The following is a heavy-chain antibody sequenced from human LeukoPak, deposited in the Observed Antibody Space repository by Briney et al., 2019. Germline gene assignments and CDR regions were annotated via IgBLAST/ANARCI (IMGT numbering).Heavy chain of an antibody. J-gene: IGHJ4*02. CDR2: IYHSGST. V-gene: IGHV4-38-2*02. CDR3: AREYCSSTSCYLFDY. Sequence: SSETLSLTCTVSGYSIGSGYYWGWIRQPPGKGLGWIGSIYHSGSTYYNPSLKSRVTISVDTSKNQFSLKLSSVTAADTAVYYCAREYCSSTSCYLFDYWGQGTLVTVSS. CDR1: GYSIGSGYY. D-gene: IGHD2-2*01.